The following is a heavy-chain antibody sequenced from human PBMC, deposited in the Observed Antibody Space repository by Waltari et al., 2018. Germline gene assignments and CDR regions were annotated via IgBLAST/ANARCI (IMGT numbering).Heavy chain of an antibody. Sequence: EVQLVESGGGLVQPGGSLRLPCAASALTFRRSELLWVRQAPGKGLEWVSYISSSGSTIYYADSVKGRFTISRDNAKNSLYLQMNSLRAEDTAVYYCAREYGAIDYWGQGTLVTVSS. V-gene: IGHV3-48*03. CDR1: ALTFRRSE. CDR3: AREYGAIDY. D-gene: IGHD3-10*01. CDR2: ISSSGSTI. J-gene: IGHJ4*02.